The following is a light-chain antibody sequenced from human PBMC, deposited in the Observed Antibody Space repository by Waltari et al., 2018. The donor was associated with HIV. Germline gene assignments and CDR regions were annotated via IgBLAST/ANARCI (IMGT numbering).Light chain of an antibody. V-gene: IGLV1-47*01. Sequence: QSELTQSPSASGTPGQRITISCSGSSSNIERNYVYWYKQFPGATPQVLICKDNERPSGVADRISGSKYGTSASLLISGLRSDDEAEYYCAVWDESLDGWLFGGGTKLTVL. CDR1: SSNIERNY. CDR2: KDN. CDR3: AVWDESLDGWL. J-gene: IGLJ3*02.